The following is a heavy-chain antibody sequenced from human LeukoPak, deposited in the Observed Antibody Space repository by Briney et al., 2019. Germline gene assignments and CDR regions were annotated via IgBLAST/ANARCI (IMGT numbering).Heavy chain of an antibody. J-gene: IGHJ4*02. D-gene: IGHD5-24*01. V-gene: IGHV4-39*07. CDR2: IYYSGST. CDR1: GDIVSSNSAA. CDR3: ARGDGYYFDY. Sequence: SQTLSLTCAISGDIVSSNSAAWSWIRQPPGKGLEWIGSIYYSGSTYYNPSLKSRVTISVDTSKNQFSLKLSSVTAADTAVYYCARGDGYYFDYWGQGTLVTVSS.